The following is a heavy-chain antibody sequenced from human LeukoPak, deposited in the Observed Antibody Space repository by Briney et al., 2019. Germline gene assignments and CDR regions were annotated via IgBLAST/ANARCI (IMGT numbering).Heavy chain of an antibody. Sequence: IPGGSLRLSCAASGYTFSSYYMHWVRQAPGQGLEWMGIINPRGGSTSYAQKFQGRVTITRDMSKRTVYMDLSSLRGEDTAVYYCARGGVPAAMAWFDPWGQGTLVTVSS. CDR2: INPRGGST. J-gene: IGHJ5*02. V-gene: IGHV1-46*01. CDR3: ARGGVPAAMAWFDP. CDR1: GYTFSSYY. D-gene: IGHD2-2*01.